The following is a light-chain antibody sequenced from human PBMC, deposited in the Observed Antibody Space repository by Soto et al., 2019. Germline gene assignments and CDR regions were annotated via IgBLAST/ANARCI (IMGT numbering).Light chain of an antibody. CDR2: GAS. CDR1: QSVSSSY. V-gene: IGKV3-20*01. CDR3: QQYGSSPPLT. Sequence: ELVLTQSPGTLSLSPGERATLSCRASQSVSSSYLAWYQQKPGQAPRLLIYGASSRATGIPDRFSGSGSGTDFTLTISRLEAEDFAVYYCQQYGSSPPLTFGGGTKVEIK. J-gene: IGKJ4*01.